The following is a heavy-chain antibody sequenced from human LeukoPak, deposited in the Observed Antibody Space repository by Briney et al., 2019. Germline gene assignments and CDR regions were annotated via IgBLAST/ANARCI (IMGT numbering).Heavy chain of an antibody. V-gene: IGHV5-51*01. CDR3: ARYYFWTGSYSYDY. J-gene: IGHJ4*02. CDR2: IYPGDSDT. D-gene: IGHD3/OR15-3a*01. Sequence: GESLKISCKTSGFTFTTHWIAWVRQKPGEGLELMGIIYPGDSDTNYSPAFQGQVTISADKSTNTAYLLWSSLKASDTAMYYCARYYFWTGSYSYDYWGQGTLVTVSS. CDR1: GFTFTTHW.